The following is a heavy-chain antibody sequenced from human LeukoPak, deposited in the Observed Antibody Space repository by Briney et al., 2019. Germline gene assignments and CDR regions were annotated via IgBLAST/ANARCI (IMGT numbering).Heavy chain of an antibody. CDR2: IRYDESNR. CDR3: AKDWSYYGSGNYNMDV. J-gene: IGHJ6*03. V-gene: IGHV3-30*02. D-gene: IGHD3-10*01. Sequence: GGSLRLSCGASGFTFSNYGMHWVRQAPGKGLEWVAFIRYDESNRYYADSVKGRFIISRDNFKNTLFLHMNSLRAEDTAVYYCAKDWSYYGSGNYNMDVWGKGTTVTISS. CDR1: GFTFSNYG.